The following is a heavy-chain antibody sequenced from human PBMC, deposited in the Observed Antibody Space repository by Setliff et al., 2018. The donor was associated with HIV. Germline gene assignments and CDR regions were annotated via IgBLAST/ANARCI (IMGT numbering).Heavy chain of an antibody. J-gene: IGHJ4*02. CDR1: GGTFKNFA. V-gene: IGHV1-69*05. CDR2: ITPISGTA. D-gene: IGHD1-1*01. CDR3: ARVGGIELWNQAYFDY. Sequence: ASVKVSCKASGGTFKNFAINWVRQAPGQGLEWMGGITPISGTAVYAQNFRGRVTVATDDSTNTAYMEISSLKSDDTAVYFCARVGGIELWNQAYFDYWGQGTLVTVSS.